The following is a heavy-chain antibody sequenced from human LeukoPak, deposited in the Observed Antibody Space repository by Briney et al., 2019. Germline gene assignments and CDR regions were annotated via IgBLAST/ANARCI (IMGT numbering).Heavy chain of an antibody. J-gene: IGHJ5*01. Sequence: GGSLRLSCSASGFTVNSYNMNWVRQAPGKGLEWVSCISSSGRTIFYADSVKGRFTVSRDNAKNSLYLQMNSLRAEDTAVYYCVRRYCSSSSCTLDSWGQGTLVTVSS. D-gene: IGHD2-15*01. V-gene: IGHV3-48*03. CDR2: ISSSGRTI. CDR3: VRRYCSSSSCTLDS. CDR1: GFTVNSYN.